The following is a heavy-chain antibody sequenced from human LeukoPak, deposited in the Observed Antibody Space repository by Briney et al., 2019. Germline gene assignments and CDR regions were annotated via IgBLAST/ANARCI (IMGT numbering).Heavy chain of an antibody. J-gene: IGHJ4*02. D-gene: IGHD3-22*01. CDR3: ARAYYYDSSGYSTYYFDY. CDR2: MNPNSGNT. V-gene: IGHV1-8*01. Sequence: ASLKVSFKSSGYTFTSYDINWVRQATGQGLEWMGWMNPNSGNTGYAQKFQGRVTMTRNTSISTAYMELSSLRSEDTAVYYCARAYYYDSSGYSTYYFDYWGQGTLVTVSS. CDR1: GYTFTSYD.